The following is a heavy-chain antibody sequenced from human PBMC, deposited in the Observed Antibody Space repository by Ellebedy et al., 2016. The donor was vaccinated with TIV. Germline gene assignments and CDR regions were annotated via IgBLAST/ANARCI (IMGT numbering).Heavy chain of an antibody. Sequence: AASVKVSCKASGYSFAHYGITWVRQAPGQGLEWMGWISANNGNTKYPQKFQGRVALTTDTSTATAYLELRSLRSDDTAVYYCARITIFGEVIGDFDFWGRGTLVIVSS. CDR1: GYSFAHYG. J-gene: IGHJ2*01. CDR2: ISANNGNT. D-gene: IGHD3-3*01. CDR3: ARITIFGEVIGDFDF. V-gene: IGHV1-18*04.